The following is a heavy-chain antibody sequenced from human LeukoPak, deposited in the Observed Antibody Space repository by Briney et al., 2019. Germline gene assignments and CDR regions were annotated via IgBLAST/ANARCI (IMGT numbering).Heavy chain of an antibody. CDR1: GFTFSTYW. V-gene: IGHV3-7*02. CDR3: ARGPPGGYSTNWFDP. CDR2: IKEDGSAT. Sequence: GGSLRLSCAASGFTFSTYWMTWVRQAPGKGPEWVANIKEDGSATYYVDSVKGRFTISRDNAKNSLYLQMNSLRAEDTAVYYCARGPPGGYSTNWFDPWGQGTLVTVSS. J-gene: IGHJ5*02. D-gene: IGHD3-3*01.